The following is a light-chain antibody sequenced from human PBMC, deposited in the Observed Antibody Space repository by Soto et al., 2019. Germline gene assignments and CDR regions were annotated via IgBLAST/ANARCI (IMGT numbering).Light chain of an antibody. Sequence: EIVMTQSPATLSVSPGERATLSCRASQSVGSNLAWYQQKPGQAPRLLIYGASTRATGIPARFSGSRSETEFTLTISSLQSEDFAIYYCQQYNDWPPTWPFGQGTKVDIK. CDR1: QSVGSN. CDR2: GAS. J-gene: IGKJ1*01. V-gene: IGKV3-15*01. CDR3: QQYNDWPPTWP.